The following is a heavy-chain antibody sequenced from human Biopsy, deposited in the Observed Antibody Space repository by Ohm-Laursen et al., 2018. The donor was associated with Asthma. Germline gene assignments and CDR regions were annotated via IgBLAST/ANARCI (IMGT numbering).Heavy chain of an antibody. D-gene: IGHD1-1*01. Sequence: GSLRLSCAASGFTFSSYSMNWVRQAPGKGLEWVSYISSSSSTIYYADSVKGRFTMARDNSKNTLDLQMNSLREEDTAVYYCVRDGTDDAFDIWGQGTVVSVSS. CDR2: ISSSSSTI. CDR3: VRDGTDDAFDI. V-gene: IGHV3-48*02. J-gene: IGHJ3*02. CDR1: GFTFSSYS.